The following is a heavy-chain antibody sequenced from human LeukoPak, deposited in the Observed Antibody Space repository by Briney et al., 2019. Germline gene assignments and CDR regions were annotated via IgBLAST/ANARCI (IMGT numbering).Heavy chain of an antibody. CDR1: GGSISSSNW. CDR3: AREGSSPTTKHYYGSGSYGFDP. Sequence: PSGTLSLTCAVSGGSISSSNWWSWVRQPPGKGLEWIGEIYHSGSTNYNPSLKSRVTISVDKSKNQFSLKLSSVTVADTAVYYCAREGSSPTTKHYYGSGSYGFDPWGQGTLVTVSS. V-gene: IGHV4-4*02. J-gene: IGHJ5*02. D-gene: IGHD3-10*01. CDR2: IYHSGST.